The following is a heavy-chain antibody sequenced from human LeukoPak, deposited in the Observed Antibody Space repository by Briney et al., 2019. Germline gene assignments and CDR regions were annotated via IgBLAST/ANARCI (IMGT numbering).Heavy chain of an antibody. Sequence: PSETLSLTCTVSGGSISSYYWSWIRQPPGKGLEWIGYIYYSGSTNYNPSLKSRVTTSVDTSKNQFSLKLSSVTAADTAVYYCARHYSHGSGSYSYYFDYWGQGTLVTVSS. J-gene: IGHJ4*02. CDR3: ARHYSHGSGSYSYYFDY. D-gene: IGHD3-10*01. V-gene: IGHV4-59*01. CDR1: GGSISSYY. CDR2: IYYSGST.